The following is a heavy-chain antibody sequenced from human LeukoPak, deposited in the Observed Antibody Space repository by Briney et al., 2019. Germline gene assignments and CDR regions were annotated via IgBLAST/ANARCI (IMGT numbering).Heavy chain of an antibody. CDR1: GFSVSLSY. Sequence: PGGSLRLSCAASGFSVSLSYMNWVRQAPGKGLEWVSILYSGRDTYYADSVKGRFTISRDSSKNMLFLHMNSLRAEDTAVYYCARVGDHFHWYLDLWGRGTLVTVSS. CDR3: ARVGDHFHWYLDL. CDR2: LYSGRDT. D-gene: IGHD3-3*02. J-gene: IGHJ2*01. V-gene: IGHV3-53*01.